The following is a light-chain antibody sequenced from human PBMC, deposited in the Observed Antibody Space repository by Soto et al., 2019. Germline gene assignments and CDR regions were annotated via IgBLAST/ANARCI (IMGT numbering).Light chain of an antibody. Sequence: DIQMTQSPSTLSASVGDRVTITCRASQSISIWLAWYQQKPGKAPKLLIYDASSLQTGVSSRFGGGGSGTDFTLTISSLQPDDFATYYCQQYDSYWTFGQGTKVEIK. CDR1: QSISIW. CDR2: DAS. J-gene: IGKJ1*01. V-gene: IGKV1-5*01. CDR3: QQYDSYWT.